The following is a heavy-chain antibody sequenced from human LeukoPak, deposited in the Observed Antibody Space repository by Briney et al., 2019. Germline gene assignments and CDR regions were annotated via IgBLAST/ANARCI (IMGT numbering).Heavy chain of an antibody. CDR2: IIPIFGTA. CDR1: GGTFSRHA. Sequence: GASVKVSCKASGGTFSRHATSWVRQAPGQGLEWMGGIIPIFGTANYAQKFQGRVTITADESTSTAYMELSSLRSEDTAVYYCARDLAYFDYWGQGTLVTVSS. J-gene: IGHJ4*02. V-gene: IGHV1-69*13. CDR3: ARDLAYFDY.